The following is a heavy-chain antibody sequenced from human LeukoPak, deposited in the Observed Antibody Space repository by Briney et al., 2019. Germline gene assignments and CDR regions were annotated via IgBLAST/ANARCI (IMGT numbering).Heavy chain of an antibody. Sequence: PGGSLRLSCAASGFTFSSYWMNWVRQPPGKGLEWVANIKQDVSEKYYVDSVKGRFTISRDNAKKSLYLQMNSLRAEDTGVYYCARDPSRGYTYGYGDYWGQGILVTVSS. V-gene: IGHV3-7*01. J-gene: IGHJ4*02. CDR2: IKQDVSEK. CDR1: GFTFSSYW. CDR3: ARDPSRGYTYGYGDY. D-gene: IGHD5-18*01.